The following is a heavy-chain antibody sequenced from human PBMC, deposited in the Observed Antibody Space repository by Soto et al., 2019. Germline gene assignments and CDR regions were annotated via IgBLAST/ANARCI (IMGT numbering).Heavy chain of an antibody. J-gene: IGHJ3*02. CDR1: GYTFTSYA. V-gene: IGHV1-3*01. Sequence: ASVKVSCTASGYTFTSYAMHWVRQAPGQRLEWMGWINAGNGNTKYSQKFQGRVTITRDTSASTAYMELSSLRSEDTAVYYCAILTVRGVTPRDAFDIWGQGTMVTVSS. D-gene: IGHD3-10*01. CDR2: INAGNGNT. CDR3: AILTVRGVTPRDAFDI.